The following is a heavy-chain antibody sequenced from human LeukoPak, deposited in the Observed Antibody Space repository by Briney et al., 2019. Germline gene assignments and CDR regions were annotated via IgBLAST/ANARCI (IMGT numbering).Heavy chain of an antibody. J-gene: IGHJ3*02. CDR2: VSSDGST. CDR1: GFTFSSFA. CDR3: ARERCVVGACGAFDI. D-gene: IGHD1-26*01. V-gene: IGHV3-23*01. Sequence: GGSLRLSCAASGFTFSSFAMTWVRQAPGKGLEWVSAVSSDGSTHYADSVKGRFTISRDNSKNTLFLQMNTLRGEDTATYYCARERCVVGACGAFDIWGQGTMATVSS.